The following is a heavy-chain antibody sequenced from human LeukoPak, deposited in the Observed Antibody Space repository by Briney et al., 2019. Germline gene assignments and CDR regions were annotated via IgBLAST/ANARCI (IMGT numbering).Heavy chain of an antibody. J-gene: IGHJ4*02. Sequence: ASVKVSCKASGYTFTSYDINWVRQATGQGLEWMGWMNPNSGNTGYAQKFQGRVTMTRNTSISTACMELSSLRSEDTAVYYCARGPYYDSSGYYRFDYWGQGTLVTVSS. D-gene: IGHD3-22*01. CDR2: MNPNSGNT. CDR1: GYTFTSYD. V-gene: IGHV1-8*01. CDR3: ARGPYYDSSGYYRFDY.